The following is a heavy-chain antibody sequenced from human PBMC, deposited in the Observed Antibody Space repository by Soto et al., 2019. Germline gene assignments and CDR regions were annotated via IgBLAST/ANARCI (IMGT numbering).Heavy chain of an antibody. D-gene: IGHD3-16*02. Sequence: VASVKVSCKASGGTFSSYAISWVRQAPGRGLEWMGGIIPIFGTANYAQKFQGRVTITADESTSTAYMELSSLRSEDTAVYYCARVGVDVWGSYRSNWFDPWGQGTLVTVSS. CDR3: ARVGVDVWGSYRSNWFDP. J-gene: IGHJ5*02. CDR2: IIPIFGTA. V-gene: IGHV1-69*13. CDR1: GGTFSSYA.